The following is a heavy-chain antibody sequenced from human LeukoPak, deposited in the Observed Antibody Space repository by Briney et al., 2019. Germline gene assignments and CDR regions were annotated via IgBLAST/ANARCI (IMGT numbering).Heavy chain of an antibody. D-gene: IGHD3-3*01. CDR3: ARSETSYDFWSGYPDY. V-gene: IGHV1-18*04. Sequence: ASVKVSCKASGYTFTGYYMHWVRQAPGQGLEWMGWISAYNGNTNYAQKLQGRVTMTTDTSTSTAYMGLRSLRSDDTAVYYCARSETSYDFWSGYPDYWGQGTLVTVSS. J-gene: IGHJ4*02. CDR1: GYTFTGYY. CDR2: ISAYNGNT.